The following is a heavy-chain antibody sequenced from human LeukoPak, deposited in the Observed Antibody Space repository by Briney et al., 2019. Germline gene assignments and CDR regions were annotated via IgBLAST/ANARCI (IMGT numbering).Heavy chain of an antibody. CDR1: GGTFSSYA. J-gene: IGHJ6*02. CDR2: IIPIFGTA. Sequence: SVKVSCKASGGTFSSYAISWVRQAPGQGLEWMAGIIPIFGTANYAQKFQGRVTITADESTSTAYMELSSLRSEDTAVYYCARVTVEVAGQVYYYYGMDVWGQGTTVTVSS. CDR3: ARVTVEVAGQVYYYYGMDV. D-gene: IGHD6-19*01. V-gene: IGHV1-69*13.